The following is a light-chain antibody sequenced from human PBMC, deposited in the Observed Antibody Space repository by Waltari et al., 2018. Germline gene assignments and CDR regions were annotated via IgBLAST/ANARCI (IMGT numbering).Light chain of an antibody. CDR2: QVS. Sequence: DVVLTQSPFSLSITPGQPASMTCRSSQSLLHSNGNTYLNWFLQKPGQNPRRLIYQVSNRDSGVPDRFSGRGAGTDFTLKISRVEAEDVGVYYCMQGTNFPFTFGPGTKLDIK. CDR3: MQGTNFPFT. J-gene: IGKJ3*01. CDR1: QSLLHSNGNTY. V-gene: IGKV2-30*02.